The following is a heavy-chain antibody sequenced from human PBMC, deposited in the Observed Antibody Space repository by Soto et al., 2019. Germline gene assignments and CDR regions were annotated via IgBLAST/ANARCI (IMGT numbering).Heavy chain of an antibody. J-gene: IGHJ4*02. CDR1: GFTFSSYA. V-gene: IGHV3-23*01. Sequence: DVQLLESGGGLVQPEGSLRLSCAASGFTFSSYAMGWVRQGPGKGLGWVAVVSIGGSTHYADSVRGRSTISRDNSKNTLSLQMNSLTAEDTAVYFCAKRRGAGGHFDYWGQGALVTVSS. CDR3: AKRRGAGGHFDY. CDR2: VSIGGST. D-gene: IGHD2-15*01.